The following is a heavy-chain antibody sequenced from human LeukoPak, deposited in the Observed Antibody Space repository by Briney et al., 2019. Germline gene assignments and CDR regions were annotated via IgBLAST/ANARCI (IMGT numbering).Heavy chain of an antibody. V-gene: IGHV3-21*01. CDR2: ISSSSSYI. D-gene: IGHD3-16*01. CDR3: ARDDYVWGRLLDY. CDR1: GFTFSSYS. J-gene: IGHJ4*02. Sequence: GGSLRLSCAASGFTFSSYSMNWVRQAPGKGLEWVSSISSSSSYIYYADSVKGRFTISRDNAKSSLYLQMNSLRAEDTAVYYCARDDYVWGRLLDYWGQGTLVTVSS.